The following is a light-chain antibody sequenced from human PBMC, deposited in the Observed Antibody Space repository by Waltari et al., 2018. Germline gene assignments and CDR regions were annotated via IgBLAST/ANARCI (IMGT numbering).Light chain of an antibody. CDR1: QSVSTY. Sequence: DIQMTQSPSSLSASVGDNVTITCRAGQSVSTYLNWYQHKPGKAPKLLTYFASSLHTGVPSRFGGSGSGADFTLTISSLQPEDFATYYCQQSFSPPWTFGQGTKVEIK. J-gene: IGKJ1*01. V-gene: IGKV1-39*01. CDR3: QQSFSPPWT. CDR2: FAS.